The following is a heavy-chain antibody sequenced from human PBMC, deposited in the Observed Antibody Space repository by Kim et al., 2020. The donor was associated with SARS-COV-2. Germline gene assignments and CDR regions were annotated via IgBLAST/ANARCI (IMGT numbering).Heavy chain of an antibody. CDR3: ARDSTEGFDY. CDR2: YT. J-gene: IGHJ4*02. V-gene: IGHV3-11*06. Sequence: YTEYAGSTNGRETITRDKAKNSMYLKMDSLRAEDRAVYYCARDSTEGFDYWGQGTLVTVSS.